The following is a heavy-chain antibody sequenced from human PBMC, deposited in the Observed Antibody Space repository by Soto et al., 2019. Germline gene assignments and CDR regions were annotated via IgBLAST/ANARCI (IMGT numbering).Heavy chain of an antibody. CDR3: ARAPVGLDTISYFDY. CDR2: IYTSGST. V-gene: IGHV4-4*07. Sequence: PSETLSLTCTVSGGSISSYYWSWIRQPAGKGLEWIGRIYTSGSTNYNPSLNSRMHMSLDATRNHYSLRLTSVTAADTAVYFCARAPVGLDTISYFDYWGQGKLVTVSS. D-gene: IGHD3-3*01. CDR1: GGSISSYY. J-gene: IGHJ4*02.